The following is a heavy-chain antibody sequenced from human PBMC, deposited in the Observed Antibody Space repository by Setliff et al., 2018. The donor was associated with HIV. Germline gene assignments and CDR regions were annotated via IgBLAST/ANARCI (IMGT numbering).Heavy chain of an antibody. D-gene: IGHD3-10*01. V-gene: IGHV1-8*03. CDR3: TRGALYGLFEF. J-gene: IGHJ4*02. Sequence: ASVKVSCKASGYTFTSYDINWVRQATGQGLEWMGWMNPNSGNTGYAQSFQGRVTISADESTNTAHMELRSLTSEDTAAYYCTRGALYGLFEFWGPGTLVTVSS. CDR2: MNPNSGNT. CDR1: GYTFTSYD.